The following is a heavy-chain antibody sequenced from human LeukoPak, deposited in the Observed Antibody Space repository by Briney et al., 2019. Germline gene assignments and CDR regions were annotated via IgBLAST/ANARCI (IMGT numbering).Heavy chain of an antibody. D-gene: IGHD6-13*01. J-gene: IGHJ5*02. Sequence: ASVKVSCKASGYTFTTFGISWVRQAPGQGLEWMGWISAYDGNTNYAQKFQGRVTMTTDTSTSTAYMELRSLRFDDTAVYYCARDKVMASAGTPNWFDPWGQGTLVTVSS. CDR1: GYTFTTFG. CDR3: ARDKVMASAGTPNWFDP. CDR2: ISAYDGNT. V-gene: IGHV1-18*01.